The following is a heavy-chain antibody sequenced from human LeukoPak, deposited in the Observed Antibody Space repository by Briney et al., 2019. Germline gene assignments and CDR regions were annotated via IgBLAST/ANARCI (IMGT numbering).Heavy chain of an antibody. V-gene: IGHV4-59*12. CDR1: GGSFSGYY. J-gene: IGHJ4*02. D-gene: IGHD5-24*01. CDR2: IYYSGST. CDR3: ARESQEKYYFDY. Sequence: SETLSLTCAVYGGSFSGYYWSWIRQPPGKGLEWIGYIYYSGSTNYNPSLKSRVTISVGTSKNQFSLKLSSVTAADTAVYYCARESQEKYYFDYWGQGTLVTVSS.